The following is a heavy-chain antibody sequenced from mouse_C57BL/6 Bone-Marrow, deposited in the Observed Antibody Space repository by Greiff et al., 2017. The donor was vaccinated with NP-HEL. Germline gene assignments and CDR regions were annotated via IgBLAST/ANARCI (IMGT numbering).Heavy chain of an antibody. V-gene: IGHV3-6*01. D-gene: IGHD2-10*02. CDR2: ISYDGSN. J-gene: IGHJ2*01. CDR1: GYSITSGYY. CDR3: ARGYGYFFDY. Sequence: QSGPGLVKPSQSLSLTCSVTGYSITSGYYWNWIRQFPGNKLEWMGYISYDGSNNYNPSLKNRISITRDTSKNQFFLKLNSVTTEDTATYYCARGYGYFFDYWGKGTTLTVSS.